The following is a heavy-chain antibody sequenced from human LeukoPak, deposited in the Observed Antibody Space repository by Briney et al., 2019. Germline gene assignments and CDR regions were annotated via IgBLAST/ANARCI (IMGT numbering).Heavy chain of an antibody. CDR1: GGSISSGSYY. CDR3: ARDSTYCSSTSCRRHYMDV. D-gene: IGHD2-2*01. Sequence: PSETLSLTCTVSGGSISSGSYYWSWIRQPAGKGLEWIGRIYTSGSTNYNPSLKSRVTISVDTSKNQFSLKLSSVTAADTAVYYCARDSTYCSSTSCRRHYMDVWGKGTTVTVSS. J-gene: IGHJ6*03. CDR2: IYTSGST. V-gene: IGHV4-61*02.